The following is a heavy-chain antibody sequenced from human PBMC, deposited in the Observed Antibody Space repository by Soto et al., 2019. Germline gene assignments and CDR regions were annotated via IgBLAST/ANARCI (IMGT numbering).Heavy chain of an antibody. CDR1: GFTFSSYA. J-gene: IGHJ3*02. D-gene: IGHD3-9*01. V-gene: IGHV3-23*01. Sequence: EVQLLESGGGLVQPGGSLRLSCAASGFTFSSYAMSWVRQAPGKGLEWVSAISGSGGSTYYADSGKGRFTISRDNSKNTLYLQMNSLRAEDTAVYYCAKDQDYDILTGYYKGDAFDIWGQGTMVTVSS. CDR3: AKDQDYDILTGYYKGDAFDI. CDR2: ISGSGGST.